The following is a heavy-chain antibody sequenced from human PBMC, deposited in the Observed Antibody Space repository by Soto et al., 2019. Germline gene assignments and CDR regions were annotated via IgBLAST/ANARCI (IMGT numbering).Heavy chain of an antibody. D-gene: IGHD3-10*01. CDR3: ARETGAYYFDY. V-gene: IGHV4-30-2*01. J-gene: IGHJ4*02. Sequence: PSETLSLTCAVSGGSISSGGYSWSWIRQPPGKGLEWIGYIYHSGSTYYNPSLKSRVTISVDRSKNQFSLKLSSVTAADTAVYYCARETGAYYFDYWGQGTLVTVSS. CDR1: GGSISSGGYS. CDR2: IYHSGST.